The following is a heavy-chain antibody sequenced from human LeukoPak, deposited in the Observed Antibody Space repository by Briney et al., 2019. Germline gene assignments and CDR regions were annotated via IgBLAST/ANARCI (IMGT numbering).Heavy chain of an antibody. CDR1: GFSLSTTGVG. Sequence: SGPTLVKPTQPLTLTCTFAGFSLSTTGVGVGWIRQPPGKALEWLALIYWNDEKRYSPSLKSRLTITKDTSKNQVVLTMTNMDPVDTATYYCACRLRFGEEYYFDYWGQGTLVTVSS. J-gene: IGHJ4*02. D-gene: IGHD3-10*01. CDR3: ACRLRFGEEYYFDY. V-gene: IGHV2-5*01. CDR2: IYWNDEK.